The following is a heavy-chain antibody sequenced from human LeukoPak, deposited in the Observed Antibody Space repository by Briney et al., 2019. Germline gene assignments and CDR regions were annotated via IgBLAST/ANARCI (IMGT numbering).Heavy chain of an antibody. D-gene: IGHD3-16*01. CDR3: ASRSGYDYVWWAFDI. J-gene: IGHJ3*02. CDR2: IRYDGTNK. Sequence: GGSLRLSCAASGFTFSTYSMNWVRQAPGKGLEWVAFIRYDGTNKYYADSVKGRFTISRDNSNNKLYLQMSSLRAGDTAVYYCASRSGYDYVWWAFDIWGQGTMVTVSS. CDR1: GFTFSTYS. V-gene: IGHV3-30*02.